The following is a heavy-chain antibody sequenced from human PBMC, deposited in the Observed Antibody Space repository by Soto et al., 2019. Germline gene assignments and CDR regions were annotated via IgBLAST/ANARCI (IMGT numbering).Heavy chain of an antibody. J-gene: IGHJ6*02. CDR3: ARLNGYCISTNCHGYYGMDV. V-gene: IGHV4-39*01. CDR1: GASISSYNY. CDR2: IIYSGDI. D-gene: IGHD2-2*03. Sequence: PSETLSLTCNVSGASISSYNYWGWFRQPPGKGLEWIGSIIYSGDIMYNPSLQSRLTLFVDTSKNQFSLKLSSVTAADTAVYYCARLNGYCISTNCHGYYGMDVWGQGTTVTVSS.